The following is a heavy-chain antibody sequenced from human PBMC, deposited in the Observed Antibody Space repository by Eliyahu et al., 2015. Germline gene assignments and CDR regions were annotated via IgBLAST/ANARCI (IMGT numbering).Heavy chain of an antibody. CDR3: ARLSRGWHDSV. Sequence: QLQLQESGPGLVKASXTLSLTCTVSGGSISSXNFXWGWIRQPPGKGLEWIGSIYYTGSTFYIPSLKSRLTISIXTSKNQFSLKLSSVTAADTAMYYCARLSRGWHDSVWGQGTLVTVSS. D-gene: IGHD1-1*01. V-gene: IGHV4-39*01. J-gene: IGHJ4*02. CDR1: GGSISSXNFX. CDR2: IYYTGST.